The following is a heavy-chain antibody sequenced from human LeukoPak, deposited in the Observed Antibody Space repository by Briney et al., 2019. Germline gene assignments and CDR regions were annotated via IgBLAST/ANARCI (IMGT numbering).Heavy chain of an antibody. D-gene: IGHD3-22*01. J-gene: IGHJ4*02. CDR1: GFTFSDFE. CDR2: ISVSGSTM. CDR3: ARDYYYDSKGYFDY. V-gene: IGHV3-48*03. Sequence: GGSLRLSCAASGFTFSDFEMNWVRQAPGKGLEWVSYISVSGSTMYYADSVKGRFTISRDSAKNSLYLQMNSLRAEDTAVYYCARDYYYDSKGYFDYWGQGTLVTVSS.